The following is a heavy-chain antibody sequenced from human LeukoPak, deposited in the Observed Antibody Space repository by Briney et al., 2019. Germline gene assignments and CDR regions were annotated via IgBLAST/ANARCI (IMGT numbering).Heavy chain of an antibody. V-gene: IGHV3-30*03. Sequence: GGSLRLSCAASGFTFSSYGMHWVRQAPGKGLEWVAVISYDGSNKYYADSVKGRFTISRDNSKNTLYLQMNSLKTEDTAMYYCTTHILTGDFDYWGQGTLVTVSS. J-gene: IGHJ4*02. CDR1: GFTFSSYG. CDR3: TTHILTGDFDY. CDR2: ISYDGSNK. D-gene: IGHD1-14*01.